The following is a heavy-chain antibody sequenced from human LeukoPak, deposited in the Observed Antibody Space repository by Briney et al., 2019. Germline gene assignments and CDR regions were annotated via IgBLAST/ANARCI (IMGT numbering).Heavy chain of an antibody. CDR3: ARHPYYTYYFDY. Sequence: SETLSLTCTVSGGSISSYYWSWIRQPPGKGLEWIGSIYYSGSTYYNPSLKSRVTISVDTSKNQFSLKLSSVTAADTAVYYCARHPYYTYYFDYWGQGTLVTVSS. CDR1: GGSISSYY. D-gene: IGHD3-10*01. J-gene: IGHJ4*02. V-gene: IGHV4-59*05. CDR2: IYYSGST.